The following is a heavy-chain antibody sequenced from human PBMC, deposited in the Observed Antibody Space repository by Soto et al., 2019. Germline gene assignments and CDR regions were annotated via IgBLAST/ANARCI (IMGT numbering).Heavy chain of an antibody. V-gene: IGHV3-23*01. CDR3: AKDRGQWLRLIDY. Sequence: GGSLRLSCTASGFTFSSYAMSWVRQAPGNGLEWVSVISGTGGVTDYADSVKGRFTVSRDNSKNTLYLQMNSLRADDTAVYYCAKDRGQWLRLIDYWGQGTLVTVSS. CDR1: GFTFSSYA. J-gene: IGHJ4*02. CDR2: ISGTGGVT. D-gene: IGHD5-12*01.